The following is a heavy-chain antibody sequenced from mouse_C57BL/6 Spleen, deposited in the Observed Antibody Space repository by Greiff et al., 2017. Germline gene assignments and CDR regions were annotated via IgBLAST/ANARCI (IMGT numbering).Heavy chain of an antibody. CDR2: ISSGSSTI. Sequence: EVKLVESGGGLVKPGGSLKLSCAASGFTFSDYGMHWVRQAPEQGLEWVAYISSGSSTIYYADTVKGRFTISRDNAKNTLFLQMTSLRSEDTAMYYWARFTTVWYFDVWGTGTTVTVSS. D-gene: IGHD1-1*01. J-gene: IGHJ1*03. V-gene: IGHV5-17*01. CDR1: GFTFSDYG. CDR3: ARFTTVWYFDV.